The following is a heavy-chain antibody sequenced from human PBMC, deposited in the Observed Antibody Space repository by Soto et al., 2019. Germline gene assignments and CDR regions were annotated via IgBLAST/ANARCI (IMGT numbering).Heavy chain of an antibody. CDR3: ARELGYCSGGSCYYGMDV. D-gene: IGHD2-15*01. J-gene: IGHJ6*02. CDR1: GGTFSSYA. V-gene: IGHV1-69*01. Sequence: QVQLVQSGAEVKKPGSSVKVSCKASGGTFSSYAISCVRQAPGQGLEWMGGIIPIFGTANYAQKFQGRVTITADESTSTAYMELSSLRAEDTAVYYCARELGYCSGGSCYYGMDVWGQGTTVTVSS. CDR2: IIPIFGTA.